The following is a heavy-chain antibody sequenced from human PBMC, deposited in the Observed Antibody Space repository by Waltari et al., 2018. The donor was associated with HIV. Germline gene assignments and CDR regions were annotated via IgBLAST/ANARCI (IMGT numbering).Heavy chain of an antibody. Sequence: EVQVLLSGRGMVKSGGSLRPCCAGSGFPFSSLAITWVRQAPGKGLEWVSAIFGDGGSTFYADSVKGRFTISRDNSKNTLYLQMNSLRAEDTAVYYCAKGTLNPLTTDYWGQGTLVTVSS. CDR3: AKGTLNPLTTDY. D-gene: IGHD4-17*01. CDR1: GFPFSSLA. J-gene: IGHJ4*02. V-gene: IGHV3-23*01. CDR2: IFGDGGST.